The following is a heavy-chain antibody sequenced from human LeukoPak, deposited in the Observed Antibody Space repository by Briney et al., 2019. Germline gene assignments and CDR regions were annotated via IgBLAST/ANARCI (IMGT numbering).Heavy chain of an antibody. Sequence: SQTLSLTCAISGDSVSSNSAAWNWIRQSPSRGLEWLGRTYYRSKWYNDYAVSVKSRITINPDTSKNQFSLQLNSVTPEDTAVYYCARGSGITMVRGVIIYYYGMDVWGQGTTVTVSS. J-gene: IGHJ6*02. CDR3: ARGSGITMVRGVIIYYYGMDV. CDR1: GDSVSSNSAA. CDR2: TYYRSKWYN. V-gene: IGHV6-1*01. D-gene: IGHD3-10*01.